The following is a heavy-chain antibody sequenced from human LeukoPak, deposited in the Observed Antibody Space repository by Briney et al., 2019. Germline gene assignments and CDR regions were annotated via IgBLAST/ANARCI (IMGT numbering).Heavy chain of an antibody. D-gene: IGHD3-16*01. CDR3: VRDNGGEHL. CDR1: GLTFSSHW. Sequence: GGSLRLSCAASGLTFSSHWMHWVRQAPGKGLVWVSRINNDGSSTIYAGSVKGRFTISRDNAKNTLYLQMNSLRDDDTAVYYCVRDNGGEHLWGQGTLVTVSS. V-gene: IGHV3-74*01. CDR2: INNDGSST. J-gene: IGHJ4*02.